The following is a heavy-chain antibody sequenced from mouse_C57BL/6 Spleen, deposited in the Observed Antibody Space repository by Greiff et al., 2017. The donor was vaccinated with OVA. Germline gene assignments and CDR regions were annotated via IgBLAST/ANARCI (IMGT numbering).Heavy chain of an antibody. V-gene: IGHV1-82*01. CDR2: IYPGDGDT. CDR3: AREVYFDY. Sequence: VQLQQSGPELVKPGASVKISCKASGYAFSSSWMNWVKQRPGKGLEWIGRIYPGDGDTNYNGKFKGKATLTADKSSSTAYMQLSSLTSEDSAVYFCAREVYFDYWGQGTTLTVSS. J-gene: IGHJ2*01. CDR1: GYAFSSSW.